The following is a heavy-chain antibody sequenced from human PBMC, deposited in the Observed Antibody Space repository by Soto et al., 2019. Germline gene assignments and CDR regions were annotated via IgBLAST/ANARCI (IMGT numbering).Heavy chain of an antibody. CDR3: DTGHIPIVLMAYYYYYGMDG. V-gene: IGHV4-34*01. CDR2: INHSGST. D-gene: IGHD2-8*01. CDR1: GGSFSGYY. J-gene: IGHJ6*02. Sequence: SETLSLTCAVYGGSFSGYYWSWIRQPPGKGLEWIGEINHSGSTNYNPSLKSRVTISVDTSKNQFSLKLSSVTAADTAVYYCDTGHIPIVLMAYYYYYGMDGWGQGTTVTVSS.